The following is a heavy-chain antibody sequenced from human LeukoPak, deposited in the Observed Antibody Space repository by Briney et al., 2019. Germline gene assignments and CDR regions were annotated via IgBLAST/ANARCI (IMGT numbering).Heavy chain of an antibody. CDR2: INPSGGST. CDR3: ARVPKRENWFDP. CDR1: GYTFTSYG. V-gene: IGHV1-46*01. Sequence: ASVKVSCKASGYTFTSYGISWVRQAPGQGLEWMGIINPSGGSTSYAQKFQGRVTMTRDTSTSTVYMELSSLRSEDTAVYYCARVPKRENWFDPWGQGTLVTVSS. J-gene: IGHJ5*02.